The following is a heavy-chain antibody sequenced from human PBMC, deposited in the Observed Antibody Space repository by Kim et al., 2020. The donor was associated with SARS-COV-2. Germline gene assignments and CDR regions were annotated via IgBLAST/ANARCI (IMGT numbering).Heavy chain of an antibody. CDR3: AKGCASEPGLFQH. CDR2: ISHDGSNK. Sequence: GGSLRLSCAASGFTFSSHAMNWVRQAPGKGLEWVAVISHDGSNKHYADSVQGRFTISRDNSKNTVSLQMNSLRAEDTAVYYCAKGCASEPGLFQHWCQ. CDR1: GFTFSSHA. V-gene: IGHV3-30-3*01. J-gene: IGHJ1*01. D-gene: IGHD6-19*01.